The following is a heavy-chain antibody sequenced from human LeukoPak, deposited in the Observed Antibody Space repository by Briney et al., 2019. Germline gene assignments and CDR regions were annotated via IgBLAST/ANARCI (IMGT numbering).Heavy chain of an antibody. Sequence: RASVKVSCKASGYTFTGYDINWVRQAPGQGLEWMGWINPNSGGTNYAQKFQGRVTMTRDTSITTAYMELSRLRSDDTAVYYCARGGVDIVATIGSYYFDYWGQGTLVTVSS. CDR3: ARGGVDIVATIGSYYFDY. V-gene: IGHV1-2*02. CDR2: INPNSGGT. D-gene: IGHD5-12*01. CDR1: GYTFTGYD. J-gene: IGHJ4*02.